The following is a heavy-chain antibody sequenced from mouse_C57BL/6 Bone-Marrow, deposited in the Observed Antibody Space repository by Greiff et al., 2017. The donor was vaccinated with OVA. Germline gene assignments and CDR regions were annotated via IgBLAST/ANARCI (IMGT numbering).Heavy chain of an antibody. CDR1: GYTFTNYW. Sequence: VKLLESGAELVRPGTSVKLSCKASGYTFTNYWIGWAKQRPGHGLEWIGDIYPGGGYTNYNEKFKGKATLTADKSSSTAYMQFSSLTSEDSAIYDGARGDLCPRAMDYWGQGTSVTVSS. V-gene: IGHV1-63*01. CDR2: IYPGGGYT. J-gene: IGHJ4*01. D-gene: IGHD6-1*01. CDR3: ARGDLCPRAMDY.